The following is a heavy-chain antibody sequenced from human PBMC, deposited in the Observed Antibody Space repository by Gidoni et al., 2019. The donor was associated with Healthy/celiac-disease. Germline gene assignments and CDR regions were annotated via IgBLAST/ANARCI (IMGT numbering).Heavy chain of an antibody. V-gene: IGHV4-30-2*01. D-gene: IGHD3-10*01. CDR1: VGSISSGGYS. CDR3: ARVGGATFDY. CDR2: IYHSGST. Sequence: QLQLQESGSGLVKPSQTLSLTCAVSVGSISSGGYSWRWIRQPPGKGLAWIGYIYHSGSTYYNPSLKSRVTISVDRSKNQFALKLSSVTAADTAVYYCARVGGATFDYWGQGTLVTVSS. J-gene: IGHJ4*02.